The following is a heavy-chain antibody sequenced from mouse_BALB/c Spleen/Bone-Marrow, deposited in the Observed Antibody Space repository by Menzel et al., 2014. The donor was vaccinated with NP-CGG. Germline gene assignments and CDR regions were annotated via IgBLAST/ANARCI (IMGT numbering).Heavy chain of an antibody. V-gene: IGHV14-3*02. D-gene: IGHD2-14*01. J-gene: IGHJ1*01. CDR1: GFNIKDTY. Sequence: EVQLQESGAELVKPGASVKLSCTASGFNIKDTYMHWVKQGPEQGLEWIGRIDPANGNTKYDPKFQDKATITADTSSNTAYLQLSSLTSEGTAVYYGVTYKYGWYFDVWGAGTRSPSPQ. CDR3: VTYKYGWYFDV. CDR2: IDPANGNT.